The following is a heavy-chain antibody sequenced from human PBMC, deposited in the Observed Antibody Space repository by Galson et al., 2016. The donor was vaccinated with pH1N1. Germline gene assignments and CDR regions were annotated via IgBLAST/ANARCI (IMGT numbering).Heavy chain of an antibody. CDR1: GGSITSNNW. D-gene: IGHD1-26*01. Sequence: LSLTCGVSGGSITSNNWWSWVRQPPGKGLEWIGEIYHSGSTKYNPSLESRVTISLDRSKNHFSLRVTSVTAADTAVYYCARSYRGTYFIGGDRGFDYWGQGTLVTVSS. CDR2: IYHSGST. J-gene: IGHJ4*02. V-gene: IGHV4-4*02. CDR3: ARSYRGTYFIGGDRGFDY.